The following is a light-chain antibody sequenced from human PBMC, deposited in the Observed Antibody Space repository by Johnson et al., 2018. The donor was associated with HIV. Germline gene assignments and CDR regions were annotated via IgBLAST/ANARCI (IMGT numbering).Light chain of an antibody. J-gene: IGLJ1*01. Sequence: QSVLTQPPSVSAAPGQKVTVSCSGSSSNIENNFVSWYQQLPGTAPKLLIHENKKRPSGIPDRFSGSKSGTSATLDITGLQTGDEADYYCGTWDSSLGAWVFGTGTKVTVL. CDR3: GTWDSSLGAWV. CDR2: ENK. V-gene: IGLV1-51*02. CDR1: SSNIENNF.